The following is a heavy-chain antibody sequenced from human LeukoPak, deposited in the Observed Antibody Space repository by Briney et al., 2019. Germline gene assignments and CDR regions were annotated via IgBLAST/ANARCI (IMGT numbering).Heavy chain of an antibody. J-gene: IGHJ5*02. V-gene: IGHV4-34*01. D-gene: IGHD5-18*01. Sequence: PSETLSLTCAVYGGSFSGYYWSWIRQPPGKGLEWIGEINHSGSTNYNPSLKSRVTISVDTSKNQFSLKLSSVTAADTAVYYCARGGRWIQLRLDPWGQGTLVTVSS. CDR2: INHSGST. CDR1: GGSFSGYY. CDR3: ARGGRWIQLRLDP.